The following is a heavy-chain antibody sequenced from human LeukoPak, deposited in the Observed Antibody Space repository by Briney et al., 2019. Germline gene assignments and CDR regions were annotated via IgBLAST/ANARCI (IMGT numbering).Heavy chain of an antibody. CDR2: IYYSGST. V-gene: IGHV4-39*01. D-gene: IGHD5-12*01. J-gene: IGHJ4*02. CDR1: GGSISSSSYY. CDR3: ARRDVVATIST. Sequence: SETLSLTCTVSGGSISSSSYYWGWIRQPPGKGLEWIGSIYYSGSTYYNPSLKSRVTISVDTSKNQFSLRLNSMSAADTAVYYCARRDVVATISTWGQGILVTVSS.